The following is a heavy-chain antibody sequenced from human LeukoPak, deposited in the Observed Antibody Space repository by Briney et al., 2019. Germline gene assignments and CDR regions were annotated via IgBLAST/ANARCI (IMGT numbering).Heavy chain of an antibody. V-gene: IGHV3-48*04. CDR1: GFTLSSHT. Sequence: GGSLRLSCAASGFTLSSHTMNWVRQAPGKGLEWISYISSSSVAKYYADSVKGRLTISRDNAKNSLYLQMNSLRAEDTAVYFCVRLDSRSWYLDYWGQGTLVTVSS. J-gene: IGHJ4*02. D-gene: IGHD6-13*01. CDR2: ISSSSVAK. CDR3: VRLDSRSWYLDY.